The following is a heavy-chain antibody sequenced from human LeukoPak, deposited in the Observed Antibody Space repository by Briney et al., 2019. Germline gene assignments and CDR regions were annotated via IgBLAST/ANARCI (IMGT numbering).Heavy chain of an antibody. J-gene: IGHJ4*02. V-gene: IGHV3-30*02. CDR1: GFTFSSYG. Sequence: PGGSLRLSCAASGFTFSSYGMHWVRQAPGKGLEWVAFIRYDGSNKYYADSVKGRFTISRDNSKNTLYLQMNSLRAEDTAVYYCARDRGGYYDILTGYYKGFTFDYWGQGTLVTVSS. D-gene: IGHD3-9*01. CDR2: IRYDGSNK. CDR3: ARDRGGYYDILTGYYKGFTFDY.